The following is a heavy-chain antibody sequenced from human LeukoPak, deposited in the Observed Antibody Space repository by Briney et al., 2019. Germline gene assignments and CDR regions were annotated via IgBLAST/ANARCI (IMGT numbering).Heavy chain of an antibody. CDR2: IYYSGST. J-gene: IGHJ6*02. Sequence: SQTLSLTCTVSGGSISSGGYYWSWIRQHPGTGLEWIGYIYYSGSTYYNPSLKSRVTISVDTSKNQFSLKLSSVTAADTAVYYCARDNPSCSSTSCMMGHYYDGMDVWGQGTTVTVSS. D-gene: IGHD2-2*01. CDR1: GGSISSGGYY. CDR3: ARDNPSCSSTSCMMGHYYDGMDV. V-gene: IGHV4-31*03.